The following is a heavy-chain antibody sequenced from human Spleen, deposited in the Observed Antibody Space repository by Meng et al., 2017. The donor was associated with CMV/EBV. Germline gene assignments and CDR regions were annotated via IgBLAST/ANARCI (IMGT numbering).Heavy chain of an antibody. CDR2: IYTSGST. D-gene: IGHD3-10*01. CDR1: GGSISSYY. J-gene: IGHJ4*02. CDR3: ARGDYYGSGSYRRYFDY. V-gene: IGHV4-4*07. Sequence: QVQLQESGPGLVKPSGTLSLTCTVSGGSISSYYWSWIRQPAGKGLEWIGRIYTSGSTNYNPSLKSRVTISVDTSKNQFSLKLSSVTAADTAVYYCARGDYYGSGSYRRYFDYWGQGTLVTVSS.